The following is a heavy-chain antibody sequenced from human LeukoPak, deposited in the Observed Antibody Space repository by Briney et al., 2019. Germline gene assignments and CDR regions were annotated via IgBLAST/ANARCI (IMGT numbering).Heavy chain of an antibody. CDR3: ARVQGLDFRWYFDL. V-gene: IGHV3-13*01. Sequence: PGGSLRLSCAASGFTFSSYDMHWVRQATGKGLEWVSAIGTAGDTYFPGSVKGRFTISRENAKNSLYLQMNSLRAGDMAVYYCARVQGLDFRWYFDLWGRGTLVTVSS. CDR1: GFTFSSYD. J-gene: IGHJ2*01. CDR2: IGTAGDT.